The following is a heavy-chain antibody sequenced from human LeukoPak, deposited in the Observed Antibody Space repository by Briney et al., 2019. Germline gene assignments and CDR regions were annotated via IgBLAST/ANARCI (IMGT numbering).Heavy chain of an antibody. J-gene: IGHJ3*02. CDR2: INHSGST. V-gene: IGHV4-34*01. D-gene: IGHD6-19*01. CDR1: GGSFSGYY. Sequence: PSETLSLTCAVYGGSFSGYYWSWIRQPPGKGLEWIGEINHSGSTNHNPSLKSRVTISVDTSKNQFSLKLSSVTAADTAVYYCARGLRRGYSSGWYSIWGQGTMVTVSS. CDR3: ARGLRRGYSSGWYSI.